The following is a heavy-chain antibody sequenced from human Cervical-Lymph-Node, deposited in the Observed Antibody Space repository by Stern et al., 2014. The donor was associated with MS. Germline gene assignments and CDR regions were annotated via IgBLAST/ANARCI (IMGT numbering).Heavy chain of an antibody. Sequence: EMQLVESGGGLVKPGGSLRLSCAASGFTFSRYSLNWVRQAPGKGLEWVSSISSSSSYIHYADSVKGRFTISRDNAKNSLYLQMNSLRAEDTAVYYCAREGDAFDIWGQGTMVTVS. CDR1: GFTFSRYS. V-gene: IGHV3-21*01. J-gene: IGHJ3*02. CDR2: ISSSSSYI. CDR3: AREGDAFDI.